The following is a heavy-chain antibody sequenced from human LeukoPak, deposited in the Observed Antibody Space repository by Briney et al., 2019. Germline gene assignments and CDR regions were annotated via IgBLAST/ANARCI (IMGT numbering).Heavy chain of an antibody. CDR1: GFTFSNYV. CDR2: IRVSGVIT. Sequence: GGSLSLSCAASGFTFSNYVMSWVRQAAGKGLEWVSSIRVSGVITHYTDSVKGRFTISRDDSRNTVYLQMDSLRGEDTAVYYCVKDRMTGKTGWYDPWGQGTLVTVSS. CDR3: VKDRMTGKTGWYDP. V-gene: IGHV3-23*01. D-gene: IGHD1/OR15-1a*01. J-gene: IGHJ5*02.